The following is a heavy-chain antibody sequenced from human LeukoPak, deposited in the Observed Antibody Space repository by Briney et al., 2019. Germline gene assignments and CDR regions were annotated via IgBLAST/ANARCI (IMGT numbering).Heavy chain of an antibody. D-gene: IGHD1-26*01. CDR2: ISYDGSNK. Sequence: GGSLRLSCAASGFTFSSYAMHWVRQAPGKGLEWVAVISYDGSNKYYADSVKGRFTISRDNSKNTLYLQMNSLRAEDTAVYYCARDRVGYYFDYWGQGTLVTVSS. CDR1: GFTFSSYA. V-gene: IGHV3-30-3*01. CDR3: ARDRVGYYFDY. J-gene: IGHJ4*02.